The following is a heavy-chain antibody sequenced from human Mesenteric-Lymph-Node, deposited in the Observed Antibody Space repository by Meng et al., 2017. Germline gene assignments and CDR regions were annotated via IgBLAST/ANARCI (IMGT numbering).Heavy chain of an antibody. Sequence: GGSLRLSCAGSGFIFSDYWMNWVRQAPGKGLEWVANIKQDGSEKYYVDSVKGRFTISRDNAKNSLYLQMNSLRAEDTAVYYCARETDIVATMLYDAFDIWGQGTMVTVSS. CDR1: GFIFSDYW. V-gene: IGHV3-7*01. D-gene: IGHD5-12*01. CDR3: ARETDIVATMLYDAFDI. J-gene: IGHJ3*02. CDR2: IKQDGSEK.